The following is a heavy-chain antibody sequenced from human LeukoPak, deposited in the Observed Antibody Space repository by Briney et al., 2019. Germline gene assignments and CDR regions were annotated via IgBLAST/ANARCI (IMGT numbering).Heavy chain of an antibody. Sequence: SETLSLTCAVYGGSFSGYYWSWIRQPPGKGLEWIGEINHSGSTNYNPSLKSRVTISVDTSKNQFSLKLSSVTAADTAVYYCARLSSSGWYYYYGMDVWGQGTTVTVSS. CDR3: ARLSSSGWYYYYGMDV. CDR1: GGSFSGYY. J-gene: IGHJ6*02. V-gene: IGHV4-34*01. CDR2: INHSGST. D-gene: IGHD6-19*01.